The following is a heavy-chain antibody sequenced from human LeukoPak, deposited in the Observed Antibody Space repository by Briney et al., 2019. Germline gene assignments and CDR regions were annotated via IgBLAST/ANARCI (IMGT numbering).Heavy chain of an antibody. Sequence: GGSLRLSCAASGFTFSSYGMHWVRQAPGKGLEWVAFIRYDGSNKYYADSVKGRFTISRDNSKNTLYLQMNSLRAEDTAVYYCAKVPPVSSSSTSCCIDYWGQGTLVTVSS. CDR2: IRYDGSNK. CDR1: GFTFSSYG. D-gene: IGHD2-2*01. J-gene: IGHJ4*02. V-gene: IGHV3-30*02. CDR3: AKVPPVSSSSTSCCIDY.